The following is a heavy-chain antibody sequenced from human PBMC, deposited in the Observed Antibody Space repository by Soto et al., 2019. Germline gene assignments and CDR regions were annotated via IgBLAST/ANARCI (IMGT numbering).Heavy chain of an antibody. D-gene: IGHD3-9*01. Sequence: SETLSLTCTVSGGSISSYYWSWIRQPPGKGLEWIGYIYYSGSTNYNPSLKSRVTISVDTSKNQFSLELSSVTAADTAVYYCARAMGYYDILTGYKLDTGFDYWGQGTLVTVSS. CDR3: ARAMGYYDILTGYKLDTGFDY. V-gene: IGHV4-59*01. J-gene: IGHJ4*02. CDR1: GGSISSYY. CDR2: IYYSGST.